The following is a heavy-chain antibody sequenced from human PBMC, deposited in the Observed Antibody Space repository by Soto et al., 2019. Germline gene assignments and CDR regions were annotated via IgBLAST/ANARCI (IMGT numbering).Heavy chain of an antibody. CDR2: IYYRGST. V-gene: IGHV4-59*01. CDR1: GGSISSYY. J-gene: IGHJ4*02. CDR3: ARAQGILTGYYIFDY. D-gene: IGHD3-9*01. Sequence: SETLSLTCTVSGGSISSYYWSWIRQPPGKGLEWIGYIYYRGSTNYNPSLKSRVTISVDTANNQFSLKLSSVTAADTAVYYCARAQGILTGYYIFDYWGQGTMVTVSS.